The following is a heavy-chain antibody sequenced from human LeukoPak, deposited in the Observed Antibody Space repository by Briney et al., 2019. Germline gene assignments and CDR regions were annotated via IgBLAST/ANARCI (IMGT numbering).Heavy chain of an antibody. CDR3: ARGQKLAS. V-gene: IGHV3-7*04. CDR2: IKEDGSEK. Sequence: SGGSLRLSCAGSGFTFSSYWMTWVRQAPGKGLEWVANIKEDGSEKSYVDSVKGRFTISRDNAKNSVYLQMNNLRVEDTAVYYCARGQKLASWGQGTLVTVSS. D-gene: IGHD6-13*01. CDR1: GFTFSSYW. J-gene: IGHJ5*02.